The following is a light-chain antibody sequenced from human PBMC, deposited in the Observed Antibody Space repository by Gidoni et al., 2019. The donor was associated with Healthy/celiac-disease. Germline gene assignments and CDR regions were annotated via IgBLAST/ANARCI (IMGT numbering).Light chain of an antibody. CDR1: QSVLYSSNNKNY. CDR3: QQYYSTPPT. Sequence: IVTTQSPDPLPVSLGARANINCKSSQSVLYSSNNKNYLAWYQQKPGQPPKLLIYWASTRESGVPDRFSGSGSGTDFTLTISSLQAEDVAVYYCQQYYSTPPTFGQXTKVEIK. J-gene: IGKJ1*01. CDR2: WAS. V-gene: IGKV4-1*01.